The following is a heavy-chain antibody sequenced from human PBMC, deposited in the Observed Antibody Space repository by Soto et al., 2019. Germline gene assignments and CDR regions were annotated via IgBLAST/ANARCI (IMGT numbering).Heavy chain of an antibody. V-gene: IGHV3-30*04. CDR3: ARGDPVVVAADAFDI. Sequence: GGSLRLSWAASGFTFGSYAMHWVRQAPGKGRGWVAVISYDVSNKYYADSVKGRFTISRDNSKTTLYLQMTSLRSEATAVYYCARGDPVVVAADAFDIWGQGTMVTVSS. D-gene: IGHD2-15*01. CDR2: ISYDVSNK. J-gene: IGHJ3*02. CDR1: GFTFGSYA.